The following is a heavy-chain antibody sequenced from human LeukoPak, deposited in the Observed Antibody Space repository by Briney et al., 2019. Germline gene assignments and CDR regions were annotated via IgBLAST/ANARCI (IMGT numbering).Heavy chain of an antibody. J-gene: IGHJ6*03. CDR2: IYYSGST. Sequence: SETLSLTCTVSGGSISSGGYYWSWIRQHPGKGLEWIGYIYYSGSTNYNPSLKSRVTISVDTSKNQFSLKLSSVTAADTAVYYCARGRDLLVVTAPAYDMDVWGKGTTVTVSS. D-gene: IGHD4-23*01. CDR3: ARGRDLLVVTAPAYDMDV. V-gene: IGHV4-61*08. CDR1: GGSISSGGYY.